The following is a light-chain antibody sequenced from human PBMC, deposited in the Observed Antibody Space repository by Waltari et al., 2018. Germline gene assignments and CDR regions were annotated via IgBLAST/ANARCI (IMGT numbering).Light chain of an antibody. CDR2: DAS. Sequence: EIVLTQSPATLSLSPGERATLSCRTSQSVSHYLAWYQQKPGQAPRLLIYDASNRATGIPARFSGSWSGTDFTLTISSLEPEDFAVYYCQQRSNWPPITFGQGTRLEIQ. CDR3: QQRSNWPPIT. V-gene: IGKV3-11*01. J-gene: IGKJ5*01. CDR1: QSVSHY.